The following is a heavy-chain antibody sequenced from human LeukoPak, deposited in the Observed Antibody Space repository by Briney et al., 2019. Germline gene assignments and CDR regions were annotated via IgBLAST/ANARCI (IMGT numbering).Heavy chain of an antibody. CDR1: GGSFSGYY. D-gene: IGHD3-3*01. CDR3: ARPYYDFWSGQNQYNWFDP. V-gene: IGHV4-34*01. Sequence: SETLSLTCAVYGGSFSGYYWSWIRQPPGKGLEWIGEINHSGSTNYNPSLKSRVTISVDTSKNQFSLKLSSVTAADTAVYYCARPYYDFWSGQNQYNWFDPWGQGTLVTVSS. J-gene: IGHJ5*02. CDR2: INHSGST.